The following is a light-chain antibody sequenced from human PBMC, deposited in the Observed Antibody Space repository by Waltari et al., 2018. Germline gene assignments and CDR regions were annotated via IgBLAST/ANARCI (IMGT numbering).Light chain of an antibody. CDR2: EAS. CDR3: SSYTGSNLGL. CDR1: SSHGGGYNS. V-gene: IGLV2-8*01. Sequence: QSALTQPPSASGSPGQSVPLSSPGTSSHGGGYNSVSWYQQHPGQAPKPMIFEASRRPPGVPDRFSGSKSGYTASLTVSGLQAEDEADYYCSSYTGSNLGLFGGGTKLTVL. J-gene: IGLJ2*01.